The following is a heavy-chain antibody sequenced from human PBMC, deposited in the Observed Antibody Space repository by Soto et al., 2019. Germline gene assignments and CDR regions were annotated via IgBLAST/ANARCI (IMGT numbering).Heavy chain of an antibody. D-gene: IGHD5-12*01. J-gene: IGHJ5*02. V-gene: IGHV3-53*01. Sequence: LRLSCAASGFTVSSNYMSWVRQAPGKGLEWVSVIYSGGSTYYADSVKGRFTISRDNSKNTLYLQMNSLRAEDTAVYYCARDPGRDGYNFGWFDPWGQGTLVTVSS. CDR2: IYSGGST. CDR3: ARDPGRDGYNFGWFDP. CDR1: GFTVSSNY.